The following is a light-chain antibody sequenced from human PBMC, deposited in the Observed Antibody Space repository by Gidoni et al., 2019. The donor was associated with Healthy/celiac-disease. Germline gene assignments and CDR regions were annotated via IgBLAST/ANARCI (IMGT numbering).Light chain of an antibody. CDR2: GAA. CDR3: QQYNNWPPVT. CDR1: QSVSSN. J-gene: IGKJ5*01. V-gene: IGKV3D-15*01. Sequence: EIVMTQSPATLSVSPGERATLSCRASQSVSSNLTWYQQKPGQAPRLLIYGAATRATGIPARFSGSGSGTEFTLTISSLQSEDFAVYYCQQYNNWPPVTFGQGTRLEIK.